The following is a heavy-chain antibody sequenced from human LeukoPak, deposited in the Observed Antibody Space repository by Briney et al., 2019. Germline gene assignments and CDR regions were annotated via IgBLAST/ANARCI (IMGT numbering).Heavy chain of an antibody. CDR1: GPTYSSYA. D-gene: IGHD4-17*01. Sequence: GGALRLLCAASGPTYSSYAMSWARQAPGKGLEWVSRISGTDGSTYYADSVKGRFTISRDNSKNTLYLQMNSLRAEDTAVYYCASLRTLDYWGQGTLVTVSS. CDR3: ASLRTLDY. V-gene: IGHV3-23*01. J-gene: IGHJ4*02. CDR2: ISGTDGST.